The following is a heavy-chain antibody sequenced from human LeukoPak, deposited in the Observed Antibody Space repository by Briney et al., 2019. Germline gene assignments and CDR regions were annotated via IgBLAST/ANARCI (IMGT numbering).Heavy chain of an antibody. J-gene: IGHJ4*02. V-gene: IGHV4-61*02. CDR1: GGSISSGAYY. CDR3: ARDVYDFWSGYYD. Sequence: SETLSLTCTVSGGSISSGAYYYNWIRQSAGKGLEWIGRIYTSGSTNYNPSLKSRLTISVDTSKNQFPLKLSSVTAADTAVYYCARDVYDFWSGYYDWGPGTLVTVSS. CDR2: IYTSGST. D-gene: IGHD3-3*01.